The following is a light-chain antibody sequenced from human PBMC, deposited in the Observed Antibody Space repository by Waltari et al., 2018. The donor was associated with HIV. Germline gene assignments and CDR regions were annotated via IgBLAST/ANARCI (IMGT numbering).Light chain of an antibody. V-gene: IGLV4-69*01. CDR1: SGHSSYD. J-gene: IGLJ3*02. CDR2: LNSDGSH. Sequence: QLVLTQSPSASASLGASVKLTGTLSSGHSSYDIAWHQQQPEKGPRYLMNLNSDGSHSKGDGIPDRFSGSSSGAERYLTISTLQSEDEADYYCQTWGTGILVFGGGTKLTVL. CDR3: QTWGTGILV.